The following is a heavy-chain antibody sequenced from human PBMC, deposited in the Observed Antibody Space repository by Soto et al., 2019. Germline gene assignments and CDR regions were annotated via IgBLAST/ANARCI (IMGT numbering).Heavy chain of an antibody. J-gene: IGHJ4*02. CDR1: SGSISTYY. V-gene: IGHV4-59*01. CDR2: IYYTGST. D-gene: IGHD7-27*01. CDR3: AGVPNWAYFDF. Sequence: QVQLQESGPGLVKPSETLSLTCTVSSGSISTYYWSWIRQPPGKGLEWIGYIYYTGSTNYNPSLKTRVAISMDTSKNQFSLNLSSVTAADTAVYYCAGVPNWAYFDFWGLGTLVTVSS.